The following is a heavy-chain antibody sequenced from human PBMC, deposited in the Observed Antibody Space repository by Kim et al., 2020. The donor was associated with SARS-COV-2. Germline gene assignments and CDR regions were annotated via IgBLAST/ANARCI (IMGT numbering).Heavy chain of an antibody. V-gene: IGHV3-15*01. CDR2: IKTKDEGGQT. CDR3: STYHKING. J-gene: IGHJ4*02. D-gene: IGHD2-2*01. Sequence: GGSLRLSCAASGFTFRDAWMRWVRQAPGKGLEWVGRIKTKDEGGQTDYADPVKGRFTISRDDAKKTLHLQKKSQKTEDTEDYYSSTYHKINGWGQGTLVT. CDR1: GFTFRDAW.